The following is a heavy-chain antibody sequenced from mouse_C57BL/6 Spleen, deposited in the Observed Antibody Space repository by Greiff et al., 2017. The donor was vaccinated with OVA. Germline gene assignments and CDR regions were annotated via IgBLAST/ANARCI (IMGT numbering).Heavy chain of an antibody. J-gene: IGHJ1*03. Sequence: EVKVEESGGGLVQPGGSLKLSCAASGFTFSDAWMDWVRQSPEKGLEWVAEIRNKANDHATYYAESVKGRFTISRDESKSSVYLPMNSFSAEDTHIYYCTGGELRNFDVWGTGTTVTVSS. D-gene: IGHD2-12*01. CDR1: GFTFSDAW. CDR2: IRNKANDHAT. V-gene: IGHV6-6*01. CDR3: TGGELRNFDV.